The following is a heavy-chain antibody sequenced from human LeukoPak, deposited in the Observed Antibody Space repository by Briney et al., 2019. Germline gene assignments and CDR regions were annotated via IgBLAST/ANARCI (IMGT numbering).Heavy chain of an antibody. V-gene: IGHV3-15*01. CDR1: GFTLTNAW. D-gene: IGHD3-10*01. J-gene: IGHJ4*02. CDR3: TTPPEAGSGSYRIFSY. CDR2: VKGKADCETT. Sequence: GGSLRLSWAVSGFTLTNAWMGWVRQAPGEGLEWVGRVKGKADCETTDYAAHVKGRFTIARDDSKNTLYLQMNSLKTEDTAVYYCTTPPEAGSGSYRIFSYWGQGALVTVSS.